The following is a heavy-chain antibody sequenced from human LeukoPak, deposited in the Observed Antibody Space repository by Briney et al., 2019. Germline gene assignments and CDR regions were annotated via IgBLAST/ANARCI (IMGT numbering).Heavy chain of an antibody. V-gene: IGHV3-30*04. D-gene: IGHD5-24*01. CDR2: ISYDGSNI. J-gene: IGHJ4*02. Sequence: PRRSLRLSCAASGFTFSNYAMHWVRQAPAKGLEWVALISYDGSNIYYADSVKGRFTISRDNSKNTLYLQMNSLRAEDTAVFYCARDRGDGYNLPSDAPFDYWGQGTLVTVSS. CDR1: GFTFSNYA. CDR3: ARDRGDGYNLPSDAPFDY.